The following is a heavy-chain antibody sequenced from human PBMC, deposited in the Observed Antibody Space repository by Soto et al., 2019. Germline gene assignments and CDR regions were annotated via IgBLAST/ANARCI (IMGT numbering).Heavy chain of an antibody. D-gene: IGHD4-17*01. CDR2: ISHDGGHE. CDR3: AKEDRVSPYGAFDS. V-gene: IGHV3-30*18. CDR1: GFTFSTYG. Sequence: GGSLRLSCVVSGFTFSTYGMHWVRQTPGKGLEWVAVISHDGGHEDYVDSVKGRFTISRDSSKNASFLQMNSLRAEDTAVYYCAKEDRVSPYGAFDSWGQGTQVTVSS. J-gene: IGHJ4*02.